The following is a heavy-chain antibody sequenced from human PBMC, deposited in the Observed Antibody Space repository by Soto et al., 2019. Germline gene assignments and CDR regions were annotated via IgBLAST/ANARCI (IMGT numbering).Heavy chain of an antibody. CDR2: IYHSGKT. Sequence: PSETLSLTCVVSGYSISSGYYWAWVRQPPGKELEWIGSIYHSGKTYYKPSLRSRVTVSVDTAKNQFSMKLVSVTAADTAVYYCARDKRVTMIGGWFDPWGQGTLVTVSS. V-gene: IGHV4-38-2*02. CDR3: ARDKRVTMIGGWFDP. D-gene: IGHD3-22*01. J-gene: IGHJ5*02. CDR1: GYSISSGYY.